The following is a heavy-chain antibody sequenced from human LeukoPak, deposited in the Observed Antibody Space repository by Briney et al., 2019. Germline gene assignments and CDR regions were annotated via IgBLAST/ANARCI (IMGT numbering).Heavy chain of an antibody. CDR2: ISYDGSNK. J-gene: IGHJ4*02. V-gene: IGHV3-30-3*01. CDR3: ATDYDSSGSDY. CDR1: GFTFSSYW. D-gene: IGHD3-22*01. Sequence: GGSLRLSCAASGFTFSSYWMHWVRQAPGKGLEWVAVISYDGSNKYYADSVKGRFTISRDNSKNTLYLQMNSLRAEDTAVYYCATDYDSSGSDYWGQGTLVTVSS.